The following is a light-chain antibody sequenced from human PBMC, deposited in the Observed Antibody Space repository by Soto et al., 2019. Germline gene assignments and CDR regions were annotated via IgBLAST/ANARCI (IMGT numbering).Light chain of an antibody. CDR2: KAS. Sequence: DIQMTQSPSTLSASVGDRVTITCRASQSIGNWLAWYQQKPGKAPKLLIYKASSLESGVPSRFSGSGSGTEFSLTISSLQPDDFATYYCQQYNGYSQYSFGQGTKLEIK. V-gene: IGKV1-5*03. CDR3: QQYNGYSQYS. CDR1: QSIGNW. J-gene: IGKJ2*03.